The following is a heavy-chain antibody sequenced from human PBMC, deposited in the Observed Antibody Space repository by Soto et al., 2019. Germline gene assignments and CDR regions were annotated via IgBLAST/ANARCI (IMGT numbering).Heavy chain of an antibody. J-gene: IGHJ6*02. Sequence: EVQLLESGGGLVQPGGSLRLSCAASGFNFNAYVMNWVRQAPGKGLEWVSIISFTGDSRYYADSVKDRFTISRDNSQNTLYLQMNSLRAEDTAVYYWAKKSGSSPGCPYGMDVWGQGTTVTVS. V-gene: IGHV3-23*01. D-gene: IGHD2-2*01. CDR3: AKKSGSSPGCPYGMDV. CDR1: GFNFNAYV. CDR2: ISFTGDSR.